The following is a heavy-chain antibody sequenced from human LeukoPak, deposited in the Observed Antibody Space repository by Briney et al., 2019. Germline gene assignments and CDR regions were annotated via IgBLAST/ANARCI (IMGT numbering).Heavy chain of an antibody. CDR3: AREGCSGETCYLTWFDP. V-gene: IGHV1-2*02. Sequence: ASLKVSCKASGYSFSDLYIHWVRQAPGQGLEWMRWITPKSGASNYAQNFQGGVTLTTDTSISTAYMELSRLTSDDTAVYYCAREGCSGETCYLTWFDPWGQGTLVTVSS. J-gene: IGHJ5*02. D-gene: IGHD2-15*01. CDR1: GYSFSDLY. CDR2: ITPKSGAS.